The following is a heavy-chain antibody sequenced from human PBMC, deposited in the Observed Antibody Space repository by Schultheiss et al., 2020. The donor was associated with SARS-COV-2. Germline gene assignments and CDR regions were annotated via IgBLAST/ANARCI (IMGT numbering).Heavy chain of an antibody. Sequence: GGSLRLSCAASGFTFSSYAMSWVRQAPGKGLVWVSRINSDGSSTSYADSVKGRFTISRDTARNLLFLHMNALRDDDTAVYYCARDAIRERGLVPSSFLDYRGLDVWGRGTTVTVSS. CDR2: INSDGSST. CDR3: ARDAIRERGLVPSSFLDYRGLDV. V-gene: IGHV3-74*01. J-gene: IGHJ6*02. CDR1: GFTFSSYA. D-gene: IGHD4-23*01.